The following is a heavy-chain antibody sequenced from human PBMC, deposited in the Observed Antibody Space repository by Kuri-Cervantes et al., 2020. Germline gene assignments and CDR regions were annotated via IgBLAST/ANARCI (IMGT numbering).Heavy chain of an antibody. J-gene: IGHJ4*02. CDR2: IYTSGST. CDR3: ASARYSYDFDY. CDR1: GGSISSSNW. D-gene: IGHD5-18*01. Sequence: SETLSLTCAVSGGSISSSNWWSWVRQPPGKGLEWIGRIYTSGSTNYNPSLKSRVTISVDKSKNQFSLKLSSVTAADTAVYYCASARYSYDFDYWGQGTLVTVSS. V-gene: IGHV4-4*02.